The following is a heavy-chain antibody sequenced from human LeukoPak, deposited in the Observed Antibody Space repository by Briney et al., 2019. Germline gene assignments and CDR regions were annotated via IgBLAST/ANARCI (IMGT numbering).Heavy chain of an antibody. CDR1: GYTFTSYG. CDR2: IIPIFGTA. J-gene: IGHJ4*02. CDR3: ARGRGYGDYVPFDY. Sequence: GASVKVSCKASGYTFTSYGISWVRQAPGQGLEWMGRIIPIFGTANYAQKFQGRVTITTDESTSTAYMELSSLRSEDTAVYYCARGRGYGDYVPFDYWGQGTLVTVSS. V-gene: IGHV1-69*05. D-gene: IGHD4-17*01.